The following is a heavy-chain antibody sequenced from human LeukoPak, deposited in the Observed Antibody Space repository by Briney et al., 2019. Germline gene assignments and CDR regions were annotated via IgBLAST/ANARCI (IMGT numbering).Heavy chain of an antibody. CDR3: ARDGKFSIAAAGNPDY. V-gene: IGHV3-48*01. J-gene: IGHJ4*02. D-gene: IGHD6-13*01. CDR1: GFTFSSYA. Sequence: PGGSLRLSCAASGFTFSSYAMSWVRQAPGKGLEWVSYISSSSSTIYYADSVKGRFTISRDNAKNSLYLQMNSLRAEDTAVYYCARDGKFSIAAAGNPDYWGQGTLVTVSS. CDR2: ISSSSSTI.